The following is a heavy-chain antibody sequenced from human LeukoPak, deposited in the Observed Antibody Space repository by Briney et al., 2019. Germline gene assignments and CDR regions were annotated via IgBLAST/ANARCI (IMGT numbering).Heavy chain of an antibody. D-gene: IGHD6-13*01. Sequence: PSETLSFNGTGSAGTISKSNYDWRGIRQPLEKRLEWTGSIYYVGSNYYNPSFKSRVTISVDTSTIQFSRRLRCVTAADTAVYYCARQDHSIIWYHWFDPWGQGTLVTVSS. CDR2: IYYVGSN. J-gene: IGHJ5*02. CDR1: AGTISKSNYD. V-gene: IGHV4-39*01. CDR3: ARQDHSIIWYHWFDP.